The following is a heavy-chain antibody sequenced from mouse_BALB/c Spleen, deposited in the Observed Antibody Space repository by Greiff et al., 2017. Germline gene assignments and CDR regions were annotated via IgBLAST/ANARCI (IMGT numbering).Heavy chain of an antibody. CDR2: IWTGGGT. Sequence: VKVVESGPGLVAPSQSLSITCTVSGFSLTSYDISWIRQPPGKGLEWLGVIWTGGGTNYNSAFMSRLSISKDNSKSQVFLKMNSLQTDDTAIYYCVRDDRFAYWGQGTLVTVSA. CDR1: GFSLTSYD. CDR3: VRDDRFAY. V-gene: IGHV2-9-2*01. J-gene: IGHJ3*01.